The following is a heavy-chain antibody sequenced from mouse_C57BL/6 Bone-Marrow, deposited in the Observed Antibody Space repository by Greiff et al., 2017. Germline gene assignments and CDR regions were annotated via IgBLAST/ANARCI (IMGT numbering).Heavy chain of an antibody. CDR1: GFNIKDDY. Sequence: VQLQQSGAELVRPGASVKLSCTASGFNIKDDYMHWVKQRPEQGLEWIGWIDPENGDTEYASKFQGKATITADTYSNTAYLQLSSLTSEDTAVYYCTTGLRSYFDYWGQGTTLTVSS. CDR3: TTGLRSYFDY. J-gene: IGHJ2*01. V-gene: IGHV14-4*01. D-gene: IGHD1-1*01. CDR2: IDPENGDT.